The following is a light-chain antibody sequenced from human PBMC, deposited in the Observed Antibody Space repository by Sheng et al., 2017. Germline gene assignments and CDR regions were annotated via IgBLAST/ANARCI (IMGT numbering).Light chain of an antibody. J-gene: IGKJ2*01. CDR3: QLYDNSVFT. Sequence: EIVLTQSPDTLSLSPGERASLSCWASLTVTSSYLAWYQQKPGQAPRLLIYGASNRASGIPDRFSGSGSGTVFTLTISRLDPEDSAVYFCQLYDNSVFTFGQGTKLEIK. CDR1: LTVTSSY. V-gene: IGKV3-20*01. CDR2: GAS.